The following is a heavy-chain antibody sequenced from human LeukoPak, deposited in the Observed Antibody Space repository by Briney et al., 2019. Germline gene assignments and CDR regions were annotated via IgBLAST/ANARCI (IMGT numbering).Heavy chain of an antibody. CDR2: ISSSSSYI. V-gene: IGHV3-11*06. CDR1: GFTFSDYY. Sequence: GGSLRLSCAASGFTFSDYYMNWIRQAPGKGLEWVSYISSSSSYIYYADSVKGRFTISRDNAKNSLYLQMNSLRAEDTAVYYCARGGRLVASPWGQGTLVTVSS. CDR3: ARGGRLVASP. J-gene: IGHJ5*02. D-gene: IGHD2-21*01.